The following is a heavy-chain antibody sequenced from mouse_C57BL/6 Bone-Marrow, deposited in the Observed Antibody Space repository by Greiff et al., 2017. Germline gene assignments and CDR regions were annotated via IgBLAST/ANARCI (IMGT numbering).Heavy chain of an antibody. D-gene: IGHD2-3*01. V-gene: IGHV1-69*01. CDR2: IDPSDSYT. Sequence: QVQLQQPGAELVMPGASVKLSCKASGYTFTSYWMDWVKQRPGQGLEWIGEIDPSDSYTNYNQKFKGKSTLTVDKSSSTAYMQLSSLTSEDSAVYYCAREGLLRYFDVWGTGTTVTVSS. CDR1: GYTFTSYW. J-gene: IGHJ1*03. CDR3: AREGLLRYFDV.